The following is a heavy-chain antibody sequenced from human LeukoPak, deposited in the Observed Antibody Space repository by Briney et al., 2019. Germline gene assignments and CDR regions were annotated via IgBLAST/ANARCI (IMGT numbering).Heavy chain of an antibody. Sequence: GGSLRLSCAASGFTFSSYAMHWVRQAPGKGLEWVTVISYDGSNKYYADSVKGRFTISRDNSKNTLYLQMNSLRAEDTAVYYCAREGRREYQLLHWGQGTLVTVSS. V-gene: IGHV3-30-3*01. D-gene: IGHD2-2*01. CDR2: ISYDGSNK. CDR1: GFTFSSYA. J-gene: IGHJ4*02. CDR3: AREGRREYQLLH.